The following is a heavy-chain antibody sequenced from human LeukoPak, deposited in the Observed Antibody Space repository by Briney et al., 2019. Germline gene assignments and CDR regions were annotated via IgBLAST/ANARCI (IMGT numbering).Heavy chain of an antibody. CDR2: ISAYNGNT. CDR3: ARDITVVTPVFGY. CDR1: GYTFTSYG. J-gene: IGHJ4*02. V-gene: IGHV1-18*01. D-gene: IGHD4-23*01. Sequence: GASVKVYCKASGYTFTSYGISWVRQAPGQGLEWMGWISAYNGNTNYAQKLQGRVTMTTDASTSTACMELRSLRSDDTAVYNCARDITVVTPVFGYWGQGTLVTVSS.